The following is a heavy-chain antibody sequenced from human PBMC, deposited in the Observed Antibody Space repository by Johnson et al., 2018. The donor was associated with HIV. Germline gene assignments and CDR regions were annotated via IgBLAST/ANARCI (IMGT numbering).Heavy chain of an antibody. J-gene: IGHJ3*02. Sequence: QVQLVESGGGVVQPGRSLRLSCAASGFTFSDHAMHWVRQAPGKGLEWVAVISYDGSSKYYADSVKGRFTISRENAKNSLYLQMNSLRAEDTAVYYCARNGLIPAAKGVAFDIWGQGTMVTVSS. CDR3: ARNGLIPAAKGVAFDI. D-gene: IGHD2-2*01. CDR2: ISYDGSSK. V-gene: IGHV3-30*14. CDR1: GFTFSDHA.